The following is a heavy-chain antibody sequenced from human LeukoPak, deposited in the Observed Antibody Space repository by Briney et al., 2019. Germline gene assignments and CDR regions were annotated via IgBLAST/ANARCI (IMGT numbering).Heavy chain of an antibody. J-gene: IGHJ4*02. D-gene: IGHD5/OR15-5a*01. CDR2: IGGSSSTT. CDR3: AKGWLVVSKGGFDC. CDR1: EFTFSTYA. Sequence: GGSLRLSCAASEFTFSTYAMSWVRQAPGKGLEWVSEIGGSSSTTNYADSVKGRFTISRDNSKKTLYLQMNSLRAEDTAVYYCAKGWLVVSKGGFDCWGQGTLVTVSS. V-gene: IGHV3-23*01.